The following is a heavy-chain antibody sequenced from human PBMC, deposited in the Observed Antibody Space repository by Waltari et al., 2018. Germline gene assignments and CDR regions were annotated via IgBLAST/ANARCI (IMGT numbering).Heavy chain of an antibody. D-gene: IGHD3-3*01. Sequence: QVQLVQSGAEVKKPGSSVKVSCKASGGTFRSYTISWVRQAPGQGLEWMGRYIPSRGKANYAQKFQGRVTITADKSTSTAYMELSSLRSEDTAVYYCARDPGIRFLEWLRAFDIWGQGTMVTVSS. J-gene: IGHJ3*02. CDR2: YIPSRGKA. CDR3: ARDPGIRFLEWLRAFDI. CDR1: GGTFRSYT. V-gene: IGHV1-69*08.